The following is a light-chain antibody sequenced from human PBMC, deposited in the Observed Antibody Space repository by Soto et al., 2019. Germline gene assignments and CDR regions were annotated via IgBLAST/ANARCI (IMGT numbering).Light chain of an antibody. CDR1: QSVSSSH. CDR2: AAS. J-gene: IGKJ5*01. V-gene: IGKV3D-20*02. Sequence: EIVLTQSPGTLSLSPGERATLSCRASQSVSSSHLAWYQHKPGQAPRLLIYAASSRATGIPDRFSGSGSGTDFTLTISRLEPEDFAVYYCQQRSNWPFPFGQGTRLEIK. CDR3: QQRSNWPFP.